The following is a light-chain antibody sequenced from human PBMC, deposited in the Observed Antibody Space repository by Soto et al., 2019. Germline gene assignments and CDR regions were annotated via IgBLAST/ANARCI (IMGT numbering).Light chain of an antibody. Sequence: ENVLKQSPGTLSLSPGERATLSCRASQSVSSSYLAWYQQKPGQAPRLLIYGASSRATGIPDRFSGSGSGTDFTLTISRLEPADFAVYYCQQYGSWWTFCQGTMV. V-gene: IGKV3-20*01. CDR2: GAS. J-gene: IGKJ1*01. CDR3: QQYGSWWT. CDR1: QSVSSSY.